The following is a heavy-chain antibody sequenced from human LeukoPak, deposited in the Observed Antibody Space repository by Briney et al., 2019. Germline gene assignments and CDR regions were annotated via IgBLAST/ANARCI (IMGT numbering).Heavy chain of an antibody. Sequence: GGSLRLSCEPSIFVFSEYYMHWVRLAPGKGLEWLAVITNDGSRQFYADSVKGRFTVSRDNSKSLLFLQMESLRHDDTGIYYCAKGRRTGFVDYWDQEALVTVSS. V-gene: IGHV3-30*18. CDR2: ITNDGSRQ. J-gene: IGHJ4*02. CDR3: AKGRRTGFVDY. CDR1: IFVFSEYY. D-gene: IGHD1-1*01.